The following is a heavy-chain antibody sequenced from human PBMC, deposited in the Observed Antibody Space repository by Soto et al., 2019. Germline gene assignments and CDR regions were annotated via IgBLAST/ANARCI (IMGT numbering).Heavy chain of an antibody. V-gene: IGHV3-53*01. CDR1: GFTVSSKY. J-gene: IGHJ5*02. D-gene: IGHD2-15*01. CDR3: ARELPPDL. CDR2: IWSAGLT. Sequence: VGSLRLSGAASGFTVSSKYMNWVRQAPGKGLEWVSIIWSAGLTYYADSVRGRFTISRDISKNILFLQMNNLRAEDSAIYYCARELPPDLWGQGTLVTVSS.